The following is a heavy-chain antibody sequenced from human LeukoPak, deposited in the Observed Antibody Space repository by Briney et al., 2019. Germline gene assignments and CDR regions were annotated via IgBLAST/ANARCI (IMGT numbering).Heavy chain of an antibody. CDR2: IYYSGST. Sequence: SETLSLTCTVSGGSISSYYWSWIRQPPGKGPEWIGYIYYSGSTNYNPSLKSRVTISVDTSKNQFSLNLSSVTAADTAVYYCATEIQNIAGRVYWGQGTLVTVSS. CDR1: GGSISSYY. D-gene: IGHD6-6*01. V-gene: IGHV4-59*08. CDR3: ATEIQNIAGRVY. J-gene: IGHJ4*02.